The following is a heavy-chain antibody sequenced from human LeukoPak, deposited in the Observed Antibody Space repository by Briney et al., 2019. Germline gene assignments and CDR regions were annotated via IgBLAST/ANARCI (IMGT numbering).Heavy chain of an antibody. CDR2: IRNKANSYTT. D-gene: IGHD7-27*01. Sequence: PGGSLRLSCAASGFTFSSYGMHWVRQAPGKELEWVGRIRNKANSYTTEYAASVKGRFTISRDDSKNSLYLQMNSLKTEDTAVYYCASSLGIGYWGQGTLVTVSS. CDR1: GFTFSSYG. J-gene: IGHJ4*02. V-gene: IGHV3-72*01. CDR3: ASSLGIGY.